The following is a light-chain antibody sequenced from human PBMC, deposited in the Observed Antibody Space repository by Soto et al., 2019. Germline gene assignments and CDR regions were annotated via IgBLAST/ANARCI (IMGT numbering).Light chain of an antibody. J-gene: IGKJ4*01. CDR2: GPS. CDR1: QSVTGR. CDR3: QQYDNWPLT. Sequence: EIAMTQSPATLSVSPGERATLSCRASQSVTGRLAWYQQKRGQAPRLLIYGPSTRATGISARFSGSGSGTEFTLTISSLQSEDFAVYYCQQYDNWPLTFGGGTKVEIK. V-gene: IGKV3-15*01.